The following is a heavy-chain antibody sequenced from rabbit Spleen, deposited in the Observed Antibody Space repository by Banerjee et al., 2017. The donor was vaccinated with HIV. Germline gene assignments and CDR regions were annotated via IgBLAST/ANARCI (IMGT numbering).Heavy chain of an antibody. J-gene: IGHJ6*01. CDR1: GFSFSSSDY. CDR2: IAGSSSDFT. Sequence: QSLEESGGDLVKPGASLTLSCKASGFSFSSSDYICWVRQAPGKGLEWISCIAGSSSDFTYSATWAKGRFTCSKTSSTTVTLQMTSLTVADTATYFCARDTGSSFSSYGMDLWGPGTLVPS. D-gene: IGHD8-1*01. CDR3: ARDTGSSFSSYGMDL. V-gene: IGHV1S40*01.